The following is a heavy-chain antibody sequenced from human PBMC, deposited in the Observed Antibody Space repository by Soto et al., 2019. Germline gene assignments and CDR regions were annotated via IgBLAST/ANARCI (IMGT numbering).Heavy chain of an antibody. Sequence: GGSLRLSCAASGFTFSSYSMNWVRQAPGKGLEWVSYISSSSSTIYYADSVKGRFTISRDNAKNSLYLQMNSLRVEDTAVYYCARVPLPWSGYYTGIYSLRPYFDYWGQGTLVTVSS. CDR3: ARVPLPWSGYYTGIYSLRPYFDY. J-gene: IGHJ4*02. D-gene: IGHD3-3*01. CDR2: ISSSSSTI. V-gene: IGHV3-48*01. CDR1: GFTFSSYS.